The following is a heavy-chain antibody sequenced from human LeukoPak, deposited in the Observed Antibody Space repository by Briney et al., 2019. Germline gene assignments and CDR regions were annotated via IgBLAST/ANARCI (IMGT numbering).Heavy chain of an antibody. D-gene: IGHD3-10*01. J-gene: IGHJ4*02. CDR1: GFTFSSYA. Sequence: PGGSLRLSCAASGFTFSSYAMSWVRQAPGKGLEWVSAISGSGGSTYYADSVKGRFTISRDNSKNTLYLQMNSLRAEDTAVYYCARDELYYYGSGSYYKRPPSFDYWGQGTLVTVSS. CDR2: ISGSGGST. V-gene: IGHV3-23*01. CDR3: ARDELYYYGSGSYYKRPPSFDY.